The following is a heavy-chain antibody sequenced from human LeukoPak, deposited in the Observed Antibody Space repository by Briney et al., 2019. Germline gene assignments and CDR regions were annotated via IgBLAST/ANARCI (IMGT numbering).Heavy chain of an antibody. CDR2: INPSGGST. CDR3: GRATQTLYYFLY. CDR1: GYTFTSYY. J-gene: IGHJ4*02. Sequence: ASVKVSCKSSGYTFTSYYIHGVRQAPGHGLEWMGVINPSGGSTSYAQKLQGRVTMTTDTSTSTVYMELSSLRSEDTAVYYCGRATQTLYYFLYWGQGTLVTVSS. V-gene: IGHV1-46*03. D-gene: IGHD2/OR15-2a*01.